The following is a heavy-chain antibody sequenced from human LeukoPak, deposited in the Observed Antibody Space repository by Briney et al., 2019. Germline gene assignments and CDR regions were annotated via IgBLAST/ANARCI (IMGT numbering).Heavy chain of an antibody. CDR2: IIPIFGTA. CDR3: ARGAPYYYDSSGYYVDY. D-gene: IGHD3-22*01. CDR1: GGTFSSYA. J-gene: IGHJ4*02. V-gene: IGHV1-69*13. Sequence: SVRVSCKASGGTFSSYAISWVRQAPGQGLEWMGGIIPIFGTANYAQKFQGRVTITADESTSTAYMELSSLRSEDTAVYYCARGAPYYYDSSGYYVDYWGQGTLVTVSS.